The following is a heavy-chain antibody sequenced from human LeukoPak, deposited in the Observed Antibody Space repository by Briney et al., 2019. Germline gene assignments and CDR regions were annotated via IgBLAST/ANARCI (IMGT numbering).Heavy chain of an antibody. D-gene: IGHD3-10*01. CDR2: IYYSGST. Sequence: PSETLSLTCTVSGGSISSYYWSWIRQPPGKGLEWIGYIYYSGSTNYNPSLKSRVTISVDTSKNQFSLKLSSVTAADTAVYYCARSLWFGELYQYYFDYWGQGTLVTVSS. V-gene: IGHV4-59*01. J-gene: IGHJ4*02. CDR3: ARSLWFGELYQYYFDY. CDR1: GGSISSYY.